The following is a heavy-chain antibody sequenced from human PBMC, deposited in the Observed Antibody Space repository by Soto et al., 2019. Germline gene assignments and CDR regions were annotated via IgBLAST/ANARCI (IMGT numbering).Heavy chain of an antibody. V-gene: IGHV3-23*01. CDR3: AKEGCSGGSCYPYYFDY. J-gene: IGHJ4*02. CDR1: GFTFSSYA. Sequence: GGSLRLSCAASGFTFSSYAMSWVRQAPGKGLEWVSAIRGSGGSTYYADSVKGRFTISRDNSKNTLYLQMNSLRAEDTAVYYCAKEGCSGGSCYPYYFDYWGQGTLVTVSS. D-gene: IGHD2-15*01. CDR2: IRGSGGST.